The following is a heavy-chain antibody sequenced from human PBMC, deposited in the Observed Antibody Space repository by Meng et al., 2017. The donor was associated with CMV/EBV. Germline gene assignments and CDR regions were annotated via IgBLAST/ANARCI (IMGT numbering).Heavy chain of an antibody. V-gene: IGHV1-2*02. CDR1: GYTFTSYY. CDR2: INPNSGGT. CDR3: ARGAYYDFWSGYYQYYFDY. J-gene: IGHJ4*02. Sequence: ASVKVSCKASGYTFTSYYMHWVRQAPGQGLEWMGWINPNSGGTNYAQKFQGRVTMTRDTSISTAYMELSRLRSDDTAVYYCARGAYYDFWSGYYQYYFDYWGQGTLVTVSS. D-gene: IGHD3-3*01.